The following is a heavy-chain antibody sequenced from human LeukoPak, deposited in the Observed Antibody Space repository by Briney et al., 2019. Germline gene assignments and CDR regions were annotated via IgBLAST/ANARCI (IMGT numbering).Heavy chain of an antibody. CDR2: IYPSDSDT. Sequence: GESLKISCKGSGYSFNTYWIGWVRQMPGKGLEWMGIIYPSDSDTKYSPSFQGQVTFSVGKATTTAYLQWSSLKASDTAIYYCARPGITFGGVIVDSPFHHWGQGTLVTVSS. J-gene: IGHJ1*01. D-gene: IGHD3-16*02. CDR1: GYSFNTYW. V-gene: IGHV5-51*01. CDR3: ARPGITFGGVIVDSPFHH.